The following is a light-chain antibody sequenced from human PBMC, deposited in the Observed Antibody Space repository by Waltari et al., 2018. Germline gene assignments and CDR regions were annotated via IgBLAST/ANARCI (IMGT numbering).Light chain of an antibody. J-gene: IGKJ1*01. CDR3: QQYNHYPWT. Sequence: IQMTQSPSTLSASVGDRVTITCRVSQSISDWLAWYQQKPGKAPKLLMYKTSTLQGGVPSRFGGGGSDTEFTLTISSLQPDDFATYYCQQYNHYPWTFGPGTKVEVK. V-gene: IGKV1-5*03. CDR1: QSISDW. CDR2: KTS.